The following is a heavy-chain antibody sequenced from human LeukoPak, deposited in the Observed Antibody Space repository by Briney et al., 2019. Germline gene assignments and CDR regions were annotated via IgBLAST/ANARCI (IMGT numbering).Heavy chain of an antibody. J-gene: IGHJ5*02. CDR3: ARALTCLDP. Sequence: PSQTLSLTCTVSVGSIRSGGYYWSWIRQHPGKGLEWIGYIYYSGSTYYSPSLKSRVTISVDTSKNQFSLKLSSVPAAYTAVYYRARALTCLDPWGQGTLVTVSS. CDR1: VGSIRSGGYY. CDR2: IYYSGST. V-gene: IGHV4-31*03. D-gene: IGHD4/OR15-4a*01.